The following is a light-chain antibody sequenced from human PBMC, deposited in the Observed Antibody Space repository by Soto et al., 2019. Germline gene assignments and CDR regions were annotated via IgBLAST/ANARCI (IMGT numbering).Light chain of an antibody. CDR3: QQSFSPLLT. CDR1: QTLNNY. CDR2: AAS. Sequence: DIQMTQSPSSVSASIGDRVTITCRASQTLNNYLTWFQQKPGKAPKVLIYAASTLQSGVPSRFSGSGSGAEFTLTISSLQPEDFATYYCQQSFSPLLTFGGGTKVDIK. J-gene: IGKJ4*01. V-gene: IGKV1-39*01.